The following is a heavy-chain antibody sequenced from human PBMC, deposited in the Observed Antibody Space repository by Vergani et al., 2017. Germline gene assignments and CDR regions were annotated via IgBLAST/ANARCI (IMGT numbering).Heavy chain of an antibody. CDR2: INTDGSST. V-gene: IGHV3-74*03. J-gene: IGHJ6*03. D-gene: IGHD6-6*01. CDR3: ARDRRLSGSSSRDYYYYMDV. CDR1: GFTFSSFW. Sequence: EVQLVESGGGLAQPGGSLRLSCAASGFTFSSFWIHWVRQAPGKGLVWVSRINTDGSSTTHADSVKGRFTISRDNAKNTVYLQMNSLRAEDTAVYYCARDRRLSGSSSRDYYYYMDVWGKGTTVTVSS.